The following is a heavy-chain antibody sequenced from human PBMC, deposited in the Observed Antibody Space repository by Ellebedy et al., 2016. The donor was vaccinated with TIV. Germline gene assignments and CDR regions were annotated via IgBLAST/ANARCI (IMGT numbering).Heavy chain of an antibody. CDR3: ARGGGSRLSHSFDI. CDR1: GFTFSSYS. CDR2: IGSTITTI. D-gene: IGHD3-10*01. V-gene: IGHV3-48*04. Sequence: PGGSLRLSCAASGFTFSSYSMNWVRQAPGKGLEWVSYIGSTITTIYYADSVKGRFTISRDNAKNSLYLQMNSLRAEDMAVYYCARGGGSRLSHSFDIWGQGTMVTVSS. J-gene: IGHJ3*02.